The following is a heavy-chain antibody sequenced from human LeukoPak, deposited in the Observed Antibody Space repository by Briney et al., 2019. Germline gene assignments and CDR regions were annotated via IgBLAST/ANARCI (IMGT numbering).Heavy chain of an antibody. D-gene: IGHD5-24*01. V-gene: IGHV3-23*01. J-gene: IGHJ4*02. CDR1: GFTFSSYA. Sequence: PGGSLRLSCAASGFTFSSYAMSWVRQAPGKGLEWVSAISGSGGSTYYADSVKGRFTISRDNSKNTLYLQMNSLRAEDTAVYYCARAVEMATWLTDYWGQGTLVTVSS. CDR3: ARAVEMATWLTDY. CDR2: ISGSGGST.